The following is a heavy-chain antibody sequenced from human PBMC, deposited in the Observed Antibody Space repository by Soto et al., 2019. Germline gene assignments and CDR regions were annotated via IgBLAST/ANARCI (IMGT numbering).Heavy chain of an antibody. CDR1: GGSISSGDYY. J-gene: IGHJ6*02. Sequence: QVQLQESGPGLVKPSQTLSLTCTVSGGSISSGDYYWSWIRQPPGKGLEWIGYIYYRGGTYYNPYLTGRVTISQDTSNNQFPLNQSSVTAADTAVYCCAKDPVPIAICGVSGMDVWGRVTTVTVAS. D-gene: IGHD3-3*01. V-gene: IGHV4-30-4*01. CDR3: AKDPVPIAICGVSGMDV. CDR2: IYYRGGT.